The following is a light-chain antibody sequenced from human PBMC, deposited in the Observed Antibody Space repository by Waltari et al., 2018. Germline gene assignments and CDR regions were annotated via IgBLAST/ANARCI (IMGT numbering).Light chain of an antibody. V-gene: IGLV1-40*01. CDR2: NDN. J-gene: IGLJ3*02. Sequence: QSVLTQPPSVSGAPGQRVTISCAGSSSHIGAGYDVHWYQQFPGAAPKLLIYNDNNRPSGVPDRFSGSKSGTSASLAITGLQPEDEADYYCQSYDSSLSVGVFGGGTKLTVL. CDR3: QSYDSSLSVGV. CDR1: SSHIGAGYD.